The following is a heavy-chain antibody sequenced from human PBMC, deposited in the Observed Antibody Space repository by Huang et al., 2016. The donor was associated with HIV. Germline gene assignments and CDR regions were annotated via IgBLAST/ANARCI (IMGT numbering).Heavy chain of an antibody. Sequence: QVQLVESGGGVVQPGRSLRLSCAASGFPFNNHAMHWVRQAPGNGRDWGAVISNDGSNNYYADSVKGRFTISRDSSKSTLFLHMTSLRTEDTAVYYCARAKDTWDAYDIWGQGTMVIVSS. D-gene: IGHD5-18*01. CDR1: GFPFNNHA. CDR2: ISNDGSNN. CDR3: ARAKDTWDAYDI. V-gene: IGHV3-30-3*01. J-gene: IGHJ3*02.